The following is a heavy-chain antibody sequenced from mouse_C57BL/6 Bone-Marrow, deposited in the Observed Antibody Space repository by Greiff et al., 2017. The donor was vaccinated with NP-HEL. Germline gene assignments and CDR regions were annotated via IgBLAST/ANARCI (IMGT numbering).Heavy chain of an antibody. J-gene: IGHJ2*01. D-gene: IGHD1-1*01. CDR1: GYTFTSYW. CDR2: IDPSDSYT. V-gene: IGHV1-69*01. Sequence: VQLQQPGAELVMPGASVKLSCKASGYTFTSYWMHWVKQRPGQGLEWIGEIDPSDSYTNYNQKFKGKSTLTVDKSSSTAYMQLSSLTSEDSAVYYCARGYYGSSVFDYWGQGTTLTVSS. CDR3: ARGYYGSSVFDY.